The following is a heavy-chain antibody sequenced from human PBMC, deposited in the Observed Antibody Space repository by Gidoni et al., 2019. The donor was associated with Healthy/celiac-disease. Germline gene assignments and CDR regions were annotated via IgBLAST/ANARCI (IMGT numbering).Heavy chain of an antibody. D-gene: IGHD6-19*01. J-gene: IGHJ4*02. CDR3: ARATRATLSGWYYFDY. CDR2: IWYDGSNK. Sequence: QVQLVESGGGVVQPGRSLRLSCAASGFTFSSYGMHLVRQAPGKGLEWVAVIWYDGSNKYYADSVKGRFTISRDNSKNTLYLQMNSLRAEDTAVYYCARATRATLSGWYYFDYWGQGTLVTVSS. V-gene: IGHV3-33*01. CDR1: GFTFSSYG.